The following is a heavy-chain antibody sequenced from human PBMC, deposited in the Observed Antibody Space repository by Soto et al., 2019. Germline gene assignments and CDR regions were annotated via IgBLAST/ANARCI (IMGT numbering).Heavy chain of an antibody. V-gene: IGHV3-48*03. J-gene: IGHJ6*02. CDR1: GFSSSSYA. CDR3: VRLGFCDGATCNHYFYYYVMDV. CDR2: ISSRGSTI. D-gene: IGHD2-21*01. Sequence: DVQVVETGGDLVQPGGSLRLSCAVSGFSSSSYAFNWVRQAPGRGLEWVSFISSRGSTIYYADSVEGRFTISRDNAQNSLFLQMDSLRDEDTAVYYCVRLGFCDGATCNHYFYYYVMDVWGLGTNVVVSS.